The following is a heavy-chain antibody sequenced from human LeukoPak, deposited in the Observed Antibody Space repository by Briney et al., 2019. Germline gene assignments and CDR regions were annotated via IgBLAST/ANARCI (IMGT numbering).Heavy chain of an antibody. CDR1: GGTFSSYA. D-gene: IGHD3-10*01. CDR2: IIPIFGTA. V-gene: IGHV1-69*06. J-gene: IGHJ4*02. CDR3: ARDPRGVTVSLRRFDY. Sequence: SVKVSCKASGGTFSSYAISWVRQAPGQGHEWMGGIIPIFGTANYAQKFQGRVTITADKSTSTAYMELSSLRSEDTAVYYCARDPRGVTVSLRRFDYWGQGTLVTVSS.